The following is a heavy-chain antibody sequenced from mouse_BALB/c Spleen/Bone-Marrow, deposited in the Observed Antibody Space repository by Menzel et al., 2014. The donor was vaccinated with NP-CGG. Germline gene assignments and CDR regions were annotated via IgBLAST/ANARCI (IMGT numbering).Heavy chain of an antibody. CDR2: INPSNGRT. CDR3: ARLIYVSSYIVDF. V-gene: IGHV1S81*02. CDR1: GYTFNGYW. Sequence: QVQLQQSGAELVKPGASVKLSCKASGYTFNGYWMHWVKQRPGQGLEWIGGINPSNGRTNYKEKFKSMATLTVDKSSSTAYMQLSGLTSEDSAVFYCARLIYVSSYIVDFWGQGTSVTVSS. D-gene: IGHD1-1*01. J-gene: IGHJ4*01.